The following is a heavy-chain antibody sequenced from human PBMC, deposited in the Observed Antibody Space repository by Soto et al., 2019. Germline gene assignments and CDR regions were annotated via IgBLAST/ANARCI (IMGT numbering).Heavy chain of an antibody. CDR1: GFTFSAYA. J-gene: IGHJ4*02. V-gene: IGHV3-23*01. Sequence: EVQLLESGGGVVQPGGSLRLSCAASGFTFSAYAMTWVRQAPGKGLEWVSVISGSAGATYYADSVKGRFTISRDNSKNMLYLQINSLRAEDTAVYYCARQDYSTTWYLNYWGQGTLVTVSS. D-gene: IGHD6-13*01. CDR3: ARQDYSTTWYLNY. CDR2: ISGSAGAT.